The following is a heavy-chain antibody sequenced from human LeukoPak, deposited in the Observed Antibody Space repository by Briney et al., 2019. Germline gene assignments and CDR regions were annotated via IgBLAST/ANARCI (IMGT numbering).Heavy chain of an antibody. CDR3: ARGPGTYYDILTGYYTSADYFDY. V-gene: IGHV3-48*01. CDR2: ISSTSSTI. J-gene: IGHJ4*02. Sequence: GGSLRLSCAASGFIFSSYGMNWVRQAPGKGLEWVSYISSTSSTIYYADSVKGRFTISRDNAKNSLYLQMNSLRAEDTAVYYCARGPGTYYDILTGYYTSADYFDYWGQGTLVTVSS. CDR1: GFIFSSYG. D-gene: IGHD3-9*01.